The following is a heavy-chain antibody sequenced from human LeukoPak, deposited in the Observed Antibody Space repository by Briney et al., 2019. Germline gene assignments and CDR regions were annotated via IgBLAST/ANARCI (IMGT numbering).Heavy chain of an antibody. D-gene: IGHD3-16*02. CDR3: ARDQYVWGSYRQSFDY. V-gene: IGHV3-48*03. J-gene: IGHJ4*02. CDR2: ISSSGSTI. CDR1: GFTFSSYE. Sequence: PGGSLRLSCAASGFTFSSYEMNWVRQAPGKGLEWVSYISSSGSTIYYADSVKGRFTISRDNAKNSLYLQMNSLRAEDTAVYYYARDQYVWGSYRQSFDYWGKGTLVTVSS.